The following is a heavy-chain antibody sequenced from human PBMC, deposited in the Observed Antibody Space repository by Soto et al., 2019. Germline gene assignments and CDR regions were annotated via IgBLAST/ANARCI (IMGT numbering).Heavy chain of an antibody. CDR2: IYSDGTT. D-gene: IGHD3-10*01. J-gene: IGHJ4*02. V-gene: IGHV4-4*07. CDR3: GREGLYEV. Sequence: SETLSLTCIVSGGSISSYYWSWARQPAGKGLEWIGRIYSDGTTFYNPSLKSRVTVSVDTSKNQFSLKLTSMTAADTAIYYCGREGLYEVWGQGTLVTVS. CDR1: GGSISSYY.